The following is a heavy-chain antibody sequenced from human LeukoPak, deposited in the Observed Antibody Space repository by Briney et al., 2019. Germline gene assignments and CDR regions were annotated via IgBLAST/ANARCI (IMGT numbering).Heavy chain of an antibody. CDR1: GFTVSSNY. Sequence: GGSLRLSCAASGFTVSSNYMSWVRQAPGKGLEWVSVIYSGGSTYYADSVKGRFTISRDNSKNTLYLQMNSLGAEDTAVYYCARDFRENTMITMIVVVMGYFDYWGQGTLVTVSS. CDR3: ARDFRENTMITMIVVVMGYFDY. V-gene: IGHV3-66*01. D-gene: IGHD3-22*01. J-gene: IGHJ4*02. CDR2: IYSGGST.